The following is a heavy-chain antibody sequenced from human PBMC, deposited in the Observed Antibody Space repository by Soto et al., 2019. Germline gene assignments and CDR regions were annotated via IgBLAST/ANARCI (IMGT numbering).Heavy chain of an antibody. D-gene: IGHD2-2*01. V-gene: IGHV3-23*01. CDR3: AKGGVVPAASYFYYYAMDV. CDR2: ISGSGGST. Sequence: EVQLLESGGGMVQPGGSLRLSCAAAGFTFSSYAMSWVRQAPGKGPEWVSAISGSGGSTYYADSVKGRFTISRDNSKNPLSLQMHSLRAEDTAVYYCAKGGVVPAASYFYYYAMDVWGQGTTVTVSS. CDR1: GFTFSSYA. J-gene: IGHJ6*02.